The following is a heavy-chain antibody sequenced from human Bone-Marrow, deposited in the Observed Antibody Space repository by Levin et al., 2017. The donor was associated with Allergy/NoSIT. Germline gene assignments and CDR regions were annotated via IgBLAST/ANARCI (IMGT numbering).Heavy chain of an antibody. CDR3: ARNLRGNSADDAFDI. D-gene: IGHD5-12*01. Sequence: GGSLRLSCAAAGFTFRDYWMTWVRQTPGRGLEWVANIDQDGSQKYYVDSVKGRFTISRDNAKNSVDLQMNYLRDDDTAVYYCARNLRGNSADDAFDIWGHGTMVTFSS. J-gene: IGHJ3*02. V-gene: IGHV3-7*03. CDR2: IDQDGSQK. CDR1: GFTFRDYW.